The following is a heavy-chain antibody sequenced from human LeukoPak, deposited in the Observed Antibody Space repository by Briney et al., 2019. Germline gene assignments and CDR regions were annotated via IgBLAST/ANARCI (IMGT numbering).Heavy chain of an antibody. V-gene: IGHV4-59*01. CDR2: IYYSGST. CDR1: GGSISGYY. J-gene: IGHJ4*02. Sequence: SETLSLTCTVSGGSISGYYWSWIRQPPGKGLEWIGYIYYSGSTNYNPSLKSRVTISVDTSKNQFSLKLSSVTAADTAVYYCARDGGSDWGQGTLVTVSS. CDR3: ARDGGSD. D-gene: IGHD3-16*01.